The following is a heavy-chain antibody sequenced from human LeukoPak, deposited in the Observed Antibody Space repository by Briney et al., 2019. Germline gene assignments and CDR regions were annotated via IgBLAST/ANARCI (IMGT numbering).Heavy chain of an antibody. CDR3: ARDQYDTWSRRGNFDS. Sequence: GGSLRLSWIASGFTFGKYWMSWVRRAPGHGLDWVAHIKLDGSEKNYVDSVKGRFTISRDNTKNSLYLQMNSLRAEDTAVFYCARDQYDTWSRRGNFDSWGQGTLVIVSS. D-gene: IGHD3-3*01. V-gene: IGHV3-7*03. J-gene: IGHJ4*02. CDR2: IKLDGSEK. CDR1: GFTFGKYW.